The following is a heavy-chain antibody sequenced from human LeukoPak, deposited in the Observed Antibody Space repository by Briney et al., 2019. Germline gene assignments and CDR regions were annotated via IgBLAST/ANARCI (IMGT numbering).Heavy chain of an antibody. D-gene: IGHD3-10*01. J-gene: IGHJ4*02. CDR2: IIPIFGTA. CDR1: GGTFSSYA. CDR3: ARVRGQLGELSYYFDY. Sequence: SVKVSCKASGGTFSSYAISWVRQAPGEGLEWMGGIIPIFGTANYAQKFQGRVTITADESTSTAYMELSSLRSEDTAVYYCARVRGQLGELSYYFDYWGQGTLVTVSS. V-gene: IGHV1-69*13.